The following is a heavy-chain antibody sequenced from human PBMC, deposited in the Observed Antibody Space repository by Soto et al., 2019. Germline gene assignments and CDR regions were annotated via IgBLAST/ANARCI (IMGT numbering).Heavy chain of an antibody. CDR3: ARSIHGDARALGGVFDL. CDR2: IWNDGSKK. Sequence: QVQLVESGGGVVQPGMSLRLSCAASGFSFRSHGMHWVRQAPGKGLEWVAVIWNDGSKKYYGDSVKGRVTISRDDSKDTLYLEVNDLRAEDTAVYHCARSIHGDARALGGVFDLWGRGSLLIVSS. J-gene: IGHJ2*01. V-gene: IGHV3-33*01. D-gene: IGHD5-18*01. CDR1: GFSFRSHG.